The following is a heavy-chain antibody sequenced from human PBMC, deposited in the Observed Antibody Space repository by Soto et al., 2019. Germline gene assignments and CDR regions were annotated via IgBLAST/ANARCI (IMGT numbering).Heavy chain of an antibody. D-gene: IGHD2-21*01. J-gene: IGHJ6*02. V-gene: IGHV1-18*01. CDR1: GYSFTSYG. CDR3: ARDVPDTSLFFYSYGMAV. Sequence: QVHLVQSGAEVRKPGASVKVSCKASGYSFTSYGISWVRQAPGQGLEWMGWISTDNGNTNYAHNLQGRVSMTIDPSASTAYMELWSLGSDDTAVYYSARDVPDTSLFFYSYGMAVWGQGATVTVSS. CDR2: ISTDNGNT.